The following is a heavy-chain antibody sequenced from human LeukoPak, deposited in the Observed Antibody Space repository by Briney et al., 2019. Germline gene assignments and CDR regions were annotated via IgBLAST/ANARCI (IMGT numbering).Heavy chain of an antibody. CDR1: GFTFSNAY. CDR2: ISGSTSTI. J-gene: IGHJ4*02. D-gene: IGHD4-17*01. V-gene: IGHV3-48*02. Sequence: GGSLRLSCAASGFTFSNAYMNWVRQAPGKGLEWVSYISGSTSTIKYADSVMGRFTISRDNAKNSLYLQMNSLRDEDTAVYYCARDLYGDYSFDYWGQGTLVTVSS. CDR3: ARDLYGDYSFDY.